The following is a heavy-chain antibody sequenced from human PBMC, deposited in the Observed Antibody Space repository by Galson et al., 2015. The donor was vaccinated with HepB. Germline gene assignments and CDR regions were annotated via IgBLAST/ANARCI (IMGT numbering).Heavy chain of an antibody. CDR3: AREGRYFDWLPHFDY. D-gene: IGHD3-9*01. CDR2: ISSSSSTI. V-gene: IGHV3-48*04. CDR1: GFTFSSYS. J-gene: IGHJ4*02. Sequence: SLRLSCAASGFTFSSYSMNWVRQAPGKGLEWVSYISSSSSTIYYADSVKGRFTISRDNAKNSLYLQMNSLRAEDTAVYYCAREGRYFDWLPHFDYWGQGTLVTVSS.